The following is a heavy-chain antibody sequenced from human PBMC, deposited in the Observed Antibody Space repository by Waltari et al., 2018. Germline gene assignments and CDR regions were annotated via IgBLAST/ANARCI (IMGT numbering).Heavy chain of an antibody. CDR2: INDGGGST. CDR1: GITFSAYA. V-gene: IGHV3-23*01. CDR3: AKETLRWFDY. D-gene: IGHD5-12*01. Sequence: EVQLLASGGGCVQPGGSLRRCCSVSGITFSAYAMSWVRQAPGKGLEWGSGINDGGGSTYYADSVKGRFTISRDNSRKMLFLQMSGLRAEDTTIYYCAKETLRWFDYWGQGTLVAVSS. J-gene: IGHJ4*02.